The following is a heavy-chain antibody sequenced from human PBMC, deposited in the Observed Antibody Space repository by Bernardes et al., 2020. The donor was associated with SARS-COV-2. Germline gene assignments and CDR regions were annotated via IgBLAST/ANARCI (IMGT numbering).Heavy chain of an antibody. CDR1: GFTFSSYA. Sequence: GGSLRLSCAASGFTFSSYAMNWVRQAPGKGLEWVSVISGSGGSPYYADSVKGRFTISRDNSKNTVYLQMDSLRAEDTAVYYCAKESTYDFWSGYFFKYCMDVWGQGTAVTVSS. D-gene: IGHD3-3*01. J-gene: IGHJ6*02. V-gene: IGHV3-23*01. CDR3: AKESTYDFWSGYFFKYCMDV. CDR2: ISGSGGSP.